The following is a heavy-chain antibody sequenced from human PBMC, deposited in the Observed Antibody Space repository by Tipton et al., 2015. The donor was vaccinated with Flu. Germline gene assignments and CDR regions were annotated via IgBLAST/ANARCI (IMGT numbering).Heavy chain of an antibody. V-gene: IGHV4-39*01. CDR2: IYYSGST. CDR1: GGSISSSSYY. J-gene: IGHJ6*03. CDR3: ARHPRQGYYYMDV. Sequence: TLSLTCTVSGGSISSSSYYWGWIRQPPGKGLEWIGSIYYSGSTYYYPSLKSRVTISVDTSKNQFSLRVSSVTAADTAVYYCARHPRQGYYYMDVWGKGTTVTVSS.